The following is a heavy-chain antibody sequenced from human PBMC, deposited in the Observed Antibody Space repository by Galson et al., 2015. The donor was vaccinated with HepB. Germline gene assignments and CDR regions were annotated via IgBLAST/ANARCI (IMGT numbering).Heavy chain of an antibody. CDR2: IYSGGST. V-gene: IGHV3-66*01. CDR1: GFTVSSNY. CDR3: ARDTAVPGAFDV. J-gene: IGHJ3*01. Sequence: SLRLSCAASGFTVSSNYMSWVRQAPGKGLEWVSVIYSGGSTYYADSVKGRFTISSDNSKNTLYLQMNSLRAEDTAVYYCARDTAVPGAFDVWGQGTMVTVSS. D-gene: IGHD5-18*01.